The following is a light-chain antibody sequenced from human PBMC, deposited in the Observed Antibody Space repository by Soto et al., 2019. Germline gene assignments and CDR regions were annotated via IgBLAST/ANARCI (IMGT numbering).Light chain of an antibody. CDR2: KAS. CDR3: QHYNSYSEA. Sequence: DIQMTQSPSTLSGSVGDRVTITCRASQTISSWLAWHQQKPGKAPKLLIDKASTLKSGVPSRFSGSGSGTEFTLTISSLQPDDFATYYCQHYNSYSEAFGQGTKVELK. J-gene: IGKJ1*01. CDR1: QTISSW. V-gene: IGKV1-5*03.